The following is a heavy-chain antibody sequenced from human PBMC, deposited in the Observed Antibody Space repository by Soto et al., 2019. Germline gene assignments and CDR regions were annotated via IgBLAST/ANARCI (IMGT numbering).Heavy chain of an antibody. D-gene: IGHD6-19*01. CDR2: MNPNSGNT. CDR1: GYTFTSYD. CDR3: ASIAVAGTDFDY. Sequence: QVQLVQSGAEVKKPGASVKVSCKASGYTFTSYDINWVRQATGEGLEWMGWMNPNSGNTGYAQKFQGRVTMTRNTSISTAYMELSSLRSEDTAVYYCASIAVAGTDFDYWGQGTLVTVSS. J-gene: IGHJ4*02. V-gene: IGHV1-8*01.